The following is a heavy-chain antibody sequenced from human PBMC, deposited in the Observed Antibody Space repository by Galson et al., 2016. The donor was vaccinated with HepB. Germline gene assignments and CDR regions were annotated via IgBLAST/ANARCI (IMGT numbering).Heavy chain of an antibody. CDR3: ARRLDTQRRLAGWGWGMDV. D-gene: IGHD6-19*01. J-gene: IGHJ6*02. CDR2: INQDGSGK. V-gene: IGHV3-7*01. CDR1: GFTFRSYW. Sequence: SLRLSCAASGFTFRSYWMSWVRQAPGKGLEWVANINQDGSGKYSVESVKGRFTISRDNGKNSLYLQMSSPRVEDAGVYYCARRLDTQRRLAGWGWGMDVWGQGTTVTVS.